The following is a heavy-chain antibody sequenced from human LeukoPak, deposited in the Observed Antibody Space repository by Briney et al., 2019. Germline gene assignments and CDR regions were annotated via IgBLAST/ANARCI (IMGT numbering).Heavy chain of an antibody. CDR2: ISYDGSNK. J-gene: IGHJ4*02. V-gene: IGHV3-30-3*01. D-gene: IGHD6-19*01. Sequence: GGSLRLSWAASGFTFSSYAMHWVRQAPGKGLEWVAVISYDGSNKYYADSVKGRFTISRDNSKNTLYLQMNSLRAEDTAVYYCARDRQWLALDYWGQGTLVTVSS. CDR3: ARDRQWLALDY. CDR1: GFTFSSYA.